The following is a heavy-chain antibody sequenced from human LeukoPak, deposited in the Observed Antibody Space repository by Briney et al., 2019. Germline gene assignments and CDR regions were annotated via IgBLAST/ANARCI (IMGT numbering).Heavy chain of an antibody. Sequence: GGSLRLSCAALGFTFSSYWMHWVRKSPGKGLVWVSRINSDGSSTSYADSVKGRFTISRDNAKNTLYLQMNSLRAEDTAVYYCAKGDYDFWSGYPYYYGMDVWGQGTTVTVSS. V-gene: IGHV3-74*01. CDR2: INSDGSST. CDR3: AKGDYDFWSGYPYYYGMDV. CDR1: GFTFSSYW. D-gene: IGHD3-3*01. J-gene: IGHJ6*02.